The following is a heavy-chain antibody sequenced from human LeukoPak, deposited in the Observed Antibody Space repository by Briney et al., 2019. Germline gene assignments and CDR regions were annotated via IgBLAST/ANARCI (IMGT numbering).Heavy chain of an antibody. CDR3: ARSSTYYDFWSGYYTGYYYYMDV. D-gene: IGHD3-3*01. CDR1: GFSFSTTW. Sequence: GGSLRLSCAASGFSFSTTWIHWVRQAPGKGLVWVSRINSDGSSTIYADSVKGRFTISRDNSKNTLYLQMNSLRAEDTAVYYCARSSTYYDFWSGYYTGYYYYMDVWGKGTTVTVSS. V-gene: IGHV3-74*01. J-gene: IGHJ6*03. CDR2: INSDGSST.